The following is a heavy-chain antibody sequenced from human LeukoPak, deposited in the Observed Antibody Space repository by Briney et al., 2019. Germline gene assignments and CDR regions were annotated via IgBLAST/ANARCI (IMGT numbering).Heavy chain of an antibody. J-gene: IGHJ4*02. D-gene: IGHD6-6*01. Sequence: SGPTLSNPTQTLTLTCTFSGFSLRTSGMCVSWIRQPPGKALEWLARIGWDDDKYYSTSLKTRLTISKDTSKNQVVLTMTNMDPVDAAMYYCARTHRSIAARPTEYDYWGQGTLVTVSS. CDR1: GFSLRTSGMC. CDR2: IGWDDDK. CDR3: ARTHRSIAARPTEYDY. V-gene: IGHV2-70*11.